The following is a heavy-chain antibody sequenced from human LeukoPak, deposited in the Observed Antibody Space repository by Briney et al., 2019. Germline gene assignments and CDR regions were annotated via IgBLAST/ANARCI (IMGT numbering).Heavy chain of an antibody. V-gene: IGHV1-69*13. CDR3: ASEPNYCSSTSCYEYY. CDR1: GGTFSGYA. CDR2: IIPIFGTA. J-gene: IGHJ4*02. D-gene: IGHD2-2*01. Sequence: ASVKVSCKASGGTFSGYAISWVRQAPGQGLEWMGGIIPIFGTANYAQKFQGRVTITADESTSTAYMELSSLRSEDTAVYYCASEPNYCSSTSCYEYYWGQGTLVTVSS.